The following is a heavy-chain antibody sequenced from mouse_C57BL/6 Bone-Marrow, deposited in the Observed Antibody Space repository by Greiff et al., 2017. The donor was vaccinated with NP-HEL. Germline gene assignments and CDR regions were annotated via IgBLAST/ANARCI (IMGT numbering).Heavy chain of an antibody. CDR1: GYTFTDYY. Sequence: VKLMESGAELVRPGASVKLSCKASGYTFTDYYINWVKQRPGQGLEWIARIYPGSGNTYYNEKFKGKATLTAEKSSSTAYMQLSSLTSEDSAVYFYARSGNEGDNWGWGTALTVTS. D-gene: IGHD3-2*02. CDR3: ARSGNEGDN. CDR2: IYPGSGNT. V-gene: IGHV1-76*01. J-gene: IGHJ2*01.